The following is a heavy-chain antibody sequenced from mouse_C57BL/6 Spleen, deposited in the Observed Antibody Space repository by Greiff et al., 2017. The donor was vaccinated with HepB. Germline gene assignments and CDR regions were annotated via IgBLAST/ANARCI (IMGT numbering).Heavy chain of an antibody. CDR1: GFTFSSYG. Sequence: EVKLMESGGDLVKPGGSLKLSCAASGFTFSSYGMSWVRQTPDKRLEWVATISSGGSYTYYPDSVKGRFTISRDNAKNTLYLQRSSLKSEDTAMYYCARGTEYYAMDYWGQGTSVTVSS. D-gene: IGHD3-3*01. J-gene: IGHJ4*01. CDR3: ARGTEYYAMDY. CDR2: ISSGGSYT. V-gene: IGHV5-6*01.